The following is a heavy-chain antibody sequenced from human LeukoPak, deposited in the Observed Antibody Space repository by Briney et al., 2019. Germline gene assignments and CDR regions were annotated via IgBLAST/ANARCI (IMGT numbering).Heavy chain of an antibody. J-gene: IGHJ4*02. Sequence: GGSLRLSCAASGFTFSSYGMSWVRQAPGKGLEWVSAISGSGGSTYYADSVKDRFTISRDNSKNTLYLQVNSLRAEDTAVYYCAKGGRWLQFLGYWGQGTLVTVSS. CDR1: GFTFSSYG. CDR2: ISGSGGST. CDR3: AKGGRWLQFLGY. V-gene: IGHV3-23*01. D-gene: IGHD5-24*01.